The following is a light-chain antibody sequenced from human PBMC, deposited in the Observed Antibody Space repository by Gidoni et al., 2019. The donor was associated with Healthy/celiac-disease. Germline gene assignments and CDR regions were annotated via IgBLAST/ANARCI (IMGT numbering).Light chain of an antibody. V-gene: IGLV3-1*01. Sequence: SYELTPPPSVSVSPGQTASITCSGDKLGAKYACWYQQKPGQSPVLVIYQDSKRPSGIPERFSGSNSGNTATLTISGTQAMDEADYYCQAWDSSTAVFGGGTQLTVL. J-gene: IGLJ2*01. CDR3: QAWDSSTAV. CDR2: QDS. CDR1: KLGAKY.